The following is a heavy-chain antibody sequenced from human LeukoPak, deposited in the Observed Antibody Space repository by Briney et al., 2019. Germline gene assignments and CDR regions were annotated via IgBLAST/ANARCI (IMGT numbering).Heavy chain of an antibody. Sequence: TSETLSLTCTVSGGSISSSPYYWGRSRQPPGEGREWIGSIYYSGNINYTPSLESRVTISVDTSKNQFSLKLSSVTAADTAVYYCAREVGHYYDSSGYYYFDYWGQGTLVTVSS. CDR2: IYYSGNI. D-gene: IGHD3-22*01. J-gene: IGHJ4*02. CDR1: GGSISSSPYY. CDR3: AREVGHYYDSSGYYYFDY. V-gene: IGHV4-39*07.